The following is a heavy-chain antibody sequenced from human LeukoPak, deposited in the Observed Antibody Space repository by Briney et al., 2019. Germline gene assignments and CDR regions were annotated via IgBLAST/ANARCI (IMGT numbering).Heavy chain of an antibody. CDR3: ARTGPAAIVLDY. J-gene: IGHJ4*02. Sequence: PSETLSLTCAVSGYSISSGYYWGWIRQPPGKGLEWIGSIYHSGSTYYNPSLKSRVTISVDTSKNQFSLKLSSVTAADTAVYYCARTGPAAIVLDYWGQGTLVTVSS. CDR2: IYHSGST. CDR1: GYSISSGYY. D-gene: IGHD2-2*01. V-gene: IGHV4-38-2*01.